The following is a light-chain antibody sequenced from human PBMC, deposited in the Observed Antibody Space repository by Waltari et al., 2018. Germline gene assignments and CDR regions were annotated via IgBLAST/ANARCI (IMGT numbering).Light chain of an antibody. V-gene: IGLV1-40*01. CDR3: QSYDTSLSVV. CDR2: GTS. Sequence: QSVLTQPPSVSGAPGQRVPISCTGTGSNPGAGYDVPWYQQLPGKAPKLLIYGTSTRPPGVPDRFFGSQSGTSASLAITGLQAEDEADYYCQSYDTSLSVVFGGGTKLTVL. CDR1: GSNPGAGYD. J-gene: IGLJ2*01.